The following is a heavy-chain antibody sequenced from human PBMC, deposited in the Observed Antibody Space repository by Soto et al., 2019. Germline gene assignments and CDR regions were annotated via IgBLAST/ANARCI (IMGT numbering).Heavy chain of an antibody. J-gene: IGHJ6*02. CDR2: ISYDGSNK. CDR1: GFTFSSYA. Sequence: QVQLVESGGGVVQPGRSLRLSCAASGFTFSSYAMHWVRQAPGKGLEWVAVISYDGSNKYYADSVKGRFTISRDNSKISLYLQLNSLRAEDTAVYYSSSGRAASGVYVMYVWGHGTTVTVSS. V-gene: IGHV3-30-3*01. CDR3: SSGRAASGVYVMYV.